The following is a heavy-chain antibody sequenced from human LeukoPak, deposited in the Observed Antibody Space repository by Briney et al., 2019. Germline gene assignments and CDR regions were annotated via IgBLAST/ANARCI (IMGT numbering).Heavy chain of an antibody. V-gene: IGHV4-61*02. CDR3: ARGGGLKPFDF. J-gene: IGHJ4*02. CDR1: GGSISSGSYY. CDR2: IYTSGTT. D-gene: IGHD3-16*01. Sequence: SETLSLICSVSGGSISSGSYYWNWIRQPAGKGLDWIGRIYTSGTTNYNPSLKSRVSISMDTSKNQFSLKLSSVTAADTAVYYCARGGGLKPFDFWAQETLVTVSS.